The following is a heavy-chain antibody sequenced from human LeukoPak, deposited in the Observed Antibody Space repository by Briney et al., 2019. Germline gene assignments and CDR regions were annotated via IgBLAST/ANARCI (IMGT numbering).Heavy chain of an antibody. Sequence: SETLSLTCAVSGDSINNNNWWSWVRQSPGKGLEWIGEIYHSGSTNYNPSLQGRVTMSVDTSKKQFSLKLSSVTAADTAVYYCARDFTNSGSSLVYYYYYYMDVWGKGTTVTVSS. CDR2: IYHSGST. CDR1: GDSINNNNW. V-gene: IGHV4-4*02. J-gene: IGHJ6*03. CDR3: ARDFTNSGSSLVYYYYYYMDV. D-gene: IGHD1-26*01.